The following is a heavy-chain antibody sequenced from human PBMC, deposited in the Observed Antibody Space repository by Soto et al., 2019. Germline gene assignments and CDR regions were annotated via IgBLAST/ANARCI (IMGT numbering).Heavy chain of an antibody. CDR1: GFTFDDFA. D-gene: IGHD6-13*01. CDR2: INWSGGSS. J-gene: IGHJ3*02. V-gene: IGHV3-9*01. Sequence: EAQLVESGGGLVQPGRSLRLSCAASGFTFDDFAMYWVRQAPGKGLEWVSGINWSGGSSGYSDSVKGRFTISRDNAKNSLSLQMNSLRVEDTALFYCVKANDQQLVEGGPFDMWGQGTMVTVSS. CDR3: VKANDQQLVEGGPFDM.